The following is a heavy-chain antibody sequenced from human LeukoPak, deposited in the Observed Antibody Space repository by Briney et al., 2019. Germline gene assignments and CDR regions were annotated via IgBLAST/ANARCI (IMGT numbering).Heavy chain of an antibody. J-gene: IGHJ6*03. D-gene: IGHD1-26*01. CDR3: ARDVKVRGSYPTHYFYYYRDV. CDR1: GGSISSHY. Sequence: SETLSLTCTVSGGSISSHYCSWIRQPPGKGLEWVGCIYASGSTNYNPSLRGRVTISLDTSKNQFSLKLSSVTPADTAVYYCARDVKVRGSYPTHYFYYYRDVWGKGPAVSVPS. CDR2: IYASGST. V-gene: IGHV4-59*11.